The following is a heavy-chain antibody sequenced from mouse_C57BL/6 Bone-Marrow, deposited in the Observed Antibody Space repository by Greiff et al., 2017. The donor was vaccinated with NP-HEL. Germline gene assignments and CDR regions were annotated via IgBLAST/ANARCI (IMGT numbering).Heavy chain of an antibody. CDR3: ARRTTVFDY. CDR2: ISSGGSYT. CDR1: GFTFSSYG. D-gene: IGHD1-1*01. V-gene: IGHV5-6*01. J-gene: IGHJ2*01. Sequence: EVQGVESGGDLVKPGGSLKLSCAASGFTFSSYGMSWVRQTPDKRLEWVATISSGGSYTYYPDSVKGRFTISRDNAKNTLYLQMSSLKSEDTAMYYCARRTTVFDYWGQGTTLTVSS.